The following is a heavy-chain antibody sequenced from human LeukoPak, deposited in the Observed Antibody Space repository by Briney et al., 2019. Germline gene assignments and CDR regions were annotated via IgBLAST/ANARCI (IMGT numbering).Heavy chain of an antibody. CDR1: GFTFSNYV. Sequence: GGSLRLSCAASGFTFSNYVMSWVRQAPGKGLEWVSAISGSGDTTYYADSVKGRFTISRDNSKNTLYLQMNSLRAEDTAVYYCARDYVAFDYWGQGTLVTVSS. D-gene: IGHD3-16*01. V-gene: IGHV3-23*01. CDR3: ARDYVAFDY. CDR2: ISGSGDTT. J-gene: IGHJ4*02.